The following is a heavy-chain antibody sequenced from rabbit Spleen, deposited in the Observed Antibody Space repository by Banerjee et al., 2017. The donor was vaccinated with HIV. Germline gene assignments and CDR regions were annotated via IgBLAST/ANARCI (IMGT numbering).Heavy chain of an antibody. J-gene: IGHJ3*01. CDR1: GFTFSSYY. Sequence: QEQLTETGGGLVQPGGSLTLSCTASGFTFSSYYMCWVRQAPGKGLEWIACIYGDSSGNTYFASWAKGRSTISKTSSTAVTLQMTSLTAADTATYFCARGTNYGGIRLDLWGPGTLVTVS. D-gene: IGHD2-1*01. V-gene: IGHV1S45*01. CDR2: IYGDSSGNT. CDR3: ARGTNYGGIRLDL.